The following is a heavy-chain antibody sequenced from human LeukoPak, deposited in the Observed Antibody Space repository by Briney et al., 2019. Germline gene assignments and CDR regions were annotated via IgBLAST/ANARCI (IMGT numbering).Heavy chain of an antibody. V-gene: IGHV3-7*01. CDR3: ARSGSYWGRYNWFDP. CDR1: GFTFSSYW. Sequence: GGSLRLSCAASGFTFSSYWMSWVRQAPGKGLEWVANIKQDGSEKYYVDSVKGRFTISRDNAKNSLYLQMNSLRAEDTAVYYCARSGSYWGRYNWFDPWGQGTLVTVSS. D-gene: IGHD1-26*01. CDR2: IKQDGSEK. J-gene: IGHJ5*02.